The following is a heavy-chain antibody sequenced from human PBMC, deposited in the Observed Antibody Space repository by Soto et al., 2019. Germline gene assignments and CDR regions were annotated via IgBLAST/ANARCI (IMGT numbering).Heavy chain of an antibody. CDR2: IIAIFGTA. D-gene: IGHD3-22*01. V-gene: IGHV1-69*01. Sequence: QVQLVQSGAEVKKPGSSVKVSCKASGGTFSSYAISWVRQAPGQGLEWMGGIIAIFGTANYAQKFQGRVTIAADESRSTAYMELSSLRSEDTAVYYIQEAHLTMIVVVRFIASDVIDYWGQGTLVTVSS. CDR1: GGTFSSYA. CDR3: QEAHLTMIVVVRFIASDVIDY. J-gene: IGHJ4*02.